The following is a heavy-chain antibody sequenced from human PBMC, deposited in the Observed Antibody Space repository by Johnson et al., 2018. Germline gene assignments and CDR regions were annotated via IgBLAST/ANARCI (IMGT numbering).Heavy chain of an antibody. CDR1: GFSFSNYA. J-gene: IGHJ6*03. V-gene: IGHV3-23*01. CDR3: ARRGSPYYYYYYMDV. D-gene: IGHD3-10*01. CDR2: MGGRGGSK. Sequence: VQLQESGGGLVQPGGSLKLSCAASGFSFSNYAMSWVRQAPGKGLEWVSAMGGRGGSKYSADSVKGRFTISRDNSKNTLYRQMNSLRAEDTALYYCARRGSPYYYYYYMDVWGKGTTVTVSS.